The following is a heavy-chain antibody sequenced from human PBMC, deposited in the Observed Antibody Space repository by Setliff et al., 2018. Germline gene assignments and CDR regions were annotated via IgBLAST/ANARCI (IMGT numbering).Heavy chain of an antibody. CDR2: INHSGST. V-gene: IGHV4-34*01. D-gene: IGHD6-19*01. J-gene: IGHJ5*02. Sequence: PSETLSLTCTVYGGSFSNYYWSWIRQPPGKGLEWIGEINHSGSTNYNPSLTSRVTISVDTSKNQFSLKLSSVTAADTALYFCAREVAGTYHYFDPWGQGTLVTVSS. CDR3: AREVAGTYHYFDP. CDR1: GGSFSNYY.